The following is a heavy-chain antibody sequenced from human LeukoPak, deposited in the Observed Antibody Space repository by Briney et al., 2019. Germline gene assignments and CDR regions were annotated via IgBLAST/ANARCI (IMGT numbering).Heavy chain of an antibody. D-gene: IGHD3-10*01. CDR1: GGSISSSNW. J-gene: IGHJ5*02. CDR3: ARDSSGLYGSGSYYYNWFDP. CDR2: IYHSGST. Sequence: PSETLSLTCAVSGGSISSSNWWSWVRQPPGKGLEWIGEIYHSGSTNYNPSLKSRVTISVDTSKNQFSLRLSSVTAADTAVYYCARDSSGLYGSGSYYYNWFDPWGQGTLVTVSS. V-gene: IGHV4-4*02.